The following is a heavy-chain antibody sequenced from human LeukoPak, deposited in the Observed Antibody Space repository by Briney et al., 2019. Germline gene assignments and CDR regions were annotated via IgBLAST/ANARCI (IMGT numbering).Heavy chain of an antibody. Sequence: SETLSLTCTASGGSISSYYWSWVRQPPGKGLEWIGYIYYSGSTNYNPSLKSRVTISVDTSKNQFSLKLSSVTAADTAVYYCARAEEYCSGGSCWTYYYFDYWGQGTLVTVSS. J-gene: IGHJ4*02. CDR3: ARAEEYCSGGSCWTYYYFDY. CDR2: IYYSGST. D-gene: IGHD2-15*01. CDR1: GGSISSYY. V-gene: IGHV4-59*12.